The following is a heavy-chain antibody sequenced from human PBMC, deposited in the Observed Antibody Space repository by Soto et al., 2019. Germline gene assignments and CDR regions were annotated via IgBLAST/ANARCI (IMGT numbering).Heavy chain of an antibody. Sequence: PGGSLRLSCAASGFTFSAYSLNWVRQAPGKGLEWISYISRTSTTIYYADTVKGRFTISRDNAKNSLNLQMNSLRVDEKAVYYCARDRDYGFDYWGQGTLVTVSS. CDR3: ARDRDYGFDY. J-gene: IGHJ4*02. CDR2: ISRTSTTI. D-gene: IGHD4-17*01. CDR1: GFTFSAYS. V-gene: IGHV3-48*01.